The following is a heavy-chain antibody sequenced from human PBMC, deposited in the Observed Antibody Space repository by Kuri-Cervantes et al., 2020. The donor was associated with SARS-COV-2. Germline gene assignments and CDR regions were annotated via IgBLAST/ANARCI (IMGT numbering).Heavy chain of an antibody. Sequence: SETLSLTCAVSGGSISSGGYSWSWIWQPPGKGLEWIGYIYHSGSTYYDPSLKSRVTISVDRSKNQFSLKLSSVTAADTAVYYCARGGGVCSGGSCSPPFDYWGQGTLVTVSS. CDR2: IYHSGST. D-gene: IGHD2-15*01. J-gene: IGHJ4*02. CDR1: GGSISSGGYS. CDR3: ARGGGVCSGGSCSPPFDY. V-gene: IGHV4-30-2*01.